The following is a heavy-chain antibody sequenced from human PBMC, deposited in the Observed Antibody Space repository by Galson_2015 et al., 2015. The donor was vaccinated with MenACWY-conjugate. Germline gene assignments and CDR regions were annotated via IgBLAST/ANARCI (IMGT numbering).Heavy chain of an antibody. Sequence: QSGAEVKKAGESLRISCKGSGYSFSRYWIGWVRQMPGKGLEWMGVVYPDDSDTRYSPSFEGQVTISVDKSISTAYLQWTSLEASDTAIYYCARLWGVVVVTTWYFDLWGRGTPVIVSS. CDR3: ARLWGVVVVTTWYFDL. J-gene: IGHJ2*01. CDR1: GYSFSRYW. D-gene: IGHD3-22*01. V-gene: IGHV5-51*01. CDR2: VYPDDSDT.